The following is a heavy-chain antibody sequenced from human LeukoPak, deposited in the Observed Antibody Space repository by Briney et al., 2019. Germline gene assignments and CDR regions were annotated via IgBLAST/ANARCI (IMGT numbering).Heavy chain of an antibody. V-gene: IGHV1-69*13. CDR3: ARIRGYSGYTDY. CDR2: IIPIFGTA. J-gene: IGHJ4*02. Sequence: VKVSCKASGGTFSSYAISWVRQAPGQGLEWMGGIIPIFGTANYAQKFQGRVTITADESTSTAYMELSSLRSEDTAEYYCARIRGYSGYTDYWGQGTLVTVSS. CDR1: GGTFSSYA. D-gene: IGHD5-12*01.